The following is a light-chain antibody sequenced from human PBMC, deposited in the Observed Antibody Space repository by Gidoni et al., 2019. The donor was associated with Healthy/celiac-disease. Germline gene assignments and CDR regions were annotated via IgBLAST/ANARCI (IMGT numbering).Light chain of an antibody. CDR3: QQYGSTPMYT. J-gene: IGKJ2*01. Sequence: EIVLTQSPVTLSLSPGERATLTCSASQSFSSSYLAWYQQKPGQAPRLLLYGASSRATGIPDFTLTISRLEPEDFAVYYCQQYGSTPMYTFGQGTKLEIK. V-gene: IGKV3-20*01. CDR1: QSFSSSY. CDR2: GAS.